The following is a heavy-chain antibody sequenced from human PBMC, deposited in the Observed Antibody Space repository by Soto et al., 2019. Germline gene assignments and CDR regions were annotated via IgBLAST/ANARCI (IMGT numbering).Heavy chain of an antibody. Sequence: SQTLSLTCAISGDSVSSNSAAWNWIRQSPSRGLEWLGRTYYRSKWYNDYAVSVKSRITINPDTSKNQFSLQLNSVTPEDTAVYYCARDRQTRTTGPYYYGMDVWGQGTTVTVSS. CDR1: GDSVSSNSAA. CDR3: ARDRQTRTTGPYYYGMDV. J-gene: IGHJ6*02. D-gene: IGHD1-7*01. CDR2: TYYRSKWYN. V-gene: IGHV6-1*01.